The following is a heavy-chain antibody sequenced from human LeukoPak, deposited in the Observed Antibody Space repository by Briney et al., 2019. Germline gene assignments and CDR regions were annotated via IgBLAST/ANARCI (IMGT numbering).Heavy chain of an antibody. Sequence: GGSLRLSCAASGFTVSTNYMSWVRQAPGKGLEWVSLIYSGGGTYYSDSVKGRFTISRDNSRNTLSLQMNSLRVDDTAVYYCARGFRSVTTWGYFDYWGQGALVTVSS. J-gene: IGHJ4*02. D-gene: IGHD4-17*01. V-gene: IGHV3-66*01. CDR3: ARGFRSVTTWGYFDY. CDR1: GFTVSTNY. CDR2: IYSGGGT.